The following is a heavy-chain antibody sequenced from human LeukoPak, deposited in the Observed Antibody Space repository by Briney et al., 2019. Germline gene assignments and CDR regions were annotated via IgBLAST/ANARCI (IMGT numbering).Heavy chain of an antibody. Sequence: GGSLRLSCTASGFTVSSNSMSWVRHAPGKRLEWVSFIYSDNTHYSDSVKGRFTISRDNSKNTLYLQMNSLRAEDTAVYYCARRAGAYSHPYDYWGQGTQVTVSS. J-gene: IGHJ4*02. V-gene: IGHV3-53*01. CDR3: ARRAGAYSHPYDY. CDR1: GFTVSSNS. D-gene: IGHD4/OR15-4a*01. CDR2: IYSDNT.